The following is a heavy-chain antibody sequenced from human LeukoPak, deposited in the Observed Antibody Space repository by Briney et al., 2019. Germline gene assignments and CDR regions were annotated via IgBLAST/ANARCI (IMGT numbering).Heavy chain of an antibody. Sequence: PGRSLRLSCTASGFTFGDYAMSWVRQATGKGLEWVGFIRSKAYGGTTEYAASVKGRFTISRDDSKSIAYLQMNSLKTEDTAVYYCTREGYCSSTSCYTFGYWGQGTLVTVSS. CDR1: GFTFGDYA. J-gene: IGHJ4*02. CDR2: IRSKAYGGTT. V-gene: IGHV3-49*04. CDR3: TREGYCSSTSCYTFGY. D-gene: IGHD2-2*02.